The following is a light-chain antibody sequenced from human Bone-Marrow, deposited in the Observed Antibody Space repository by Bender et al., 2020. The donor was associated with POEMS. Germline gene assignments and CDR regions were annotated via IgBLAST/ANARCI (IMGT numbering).Light chain of an antibody. CDR3: CSYAGSSTWV. V-gene: IGLV2-14*03. CDR1: SSDVGGYNF. CDR2: DVN. Sequence: QSALTQPASVSGSPGQSITISCTGTSSDVGGYNFVSWYQQYPGKAPKLVIFDVNNRPSGISHRFSGSKSGNTASLTIFGLQDEDEADYYCCSYAGSSTWVFGGGTKLTVL. J-gene: IGLJ3*02.